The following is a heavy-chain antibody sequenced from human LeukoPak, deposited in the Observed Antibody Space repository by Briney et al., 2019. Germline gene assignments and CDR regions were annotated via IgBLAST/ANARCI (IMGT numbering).Heavy chain of an antibody. CDR1: GGSISSGAYY. CDR2: IYYSGST. CDR3: ARGDPNSGEDY. D-gene: IGHD7-27*01. V-gene: IGHV4-31*03. J-gene: IGHJ4*02. Sequence: PSQTLSLTCTVSGGSISSGAYYWTWIRQHPGKGLEWIGYIYYSGSTYYNPSLKSRVTISVDTSKNQFSLKLSSVTAADTAVYYCARGDPNSGEDYWGQGTLVTVSS.